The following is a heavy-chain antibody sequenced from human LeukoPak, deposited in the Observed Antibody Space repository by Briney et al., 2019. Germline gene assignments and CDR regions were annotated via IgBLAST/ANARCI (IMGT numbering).Heavy chain of an antibody. V-gene: IGHV4-4*07. Sequence: SETLSLTCTVSGGSISSYYWSWIRQPAGKGLEWIGRIYTSGSTNYNPPLKSRVTMSVDTSKNQFSLKLSSVTAADTAVYYCARSHYDILTGYFSMLGYWGQGTLVTVSS. CDR2: IYTSGST. J-gene: IGHJ4*02. CDR3: ARSHYDILTGYFSMLGY. D-gene: IGHD3-9*01. CDR1: GGSISSYY.